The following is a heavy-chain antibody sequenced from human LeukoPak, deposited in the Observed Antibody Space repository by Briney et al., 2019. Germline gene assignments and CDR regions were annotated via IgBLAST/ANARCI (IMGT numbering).Heavy chain of an antibody. CDR3: ARLLPRPDAFDI. CDR2: IYPGDSDT. J-gene: IGHJ3*02. V-gene: IGHV5-51*01. Sequence: GESLKISCKGSGYSFTTYWIGWVRQVPGKGLGWMGIIYPGDSDTRYSPSFQGQVTISVDKSISTAHLQWSSLKASDTAMYYCARLLPRPDAFDIWGQGTMVTVSS. CDR1: GYSFTTYW.